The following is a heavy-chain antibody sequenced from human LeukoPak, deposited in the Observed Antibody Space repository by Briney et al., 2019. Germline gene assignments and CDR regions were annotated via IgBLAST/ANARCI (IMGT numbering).Heavy chain of an antibody. J-gene: IGHJ4*02. D-gene: IGHD5-24*01. CDR2: IYYSGST. Sequence: SETLSLTCTVSGGSISSYYWSWIRQPPGKGLEWIGYIYYSGSTNYNPSLKSRVTISVDTSKNQFSLKLSSVTAADTAVYYCAREGGDGYNHFDYWGQGTLVTVSS. CDR3: AREGGDGYNHFDY. V-gene: IGHV4-59*01. CDR1: GGSISSYY.